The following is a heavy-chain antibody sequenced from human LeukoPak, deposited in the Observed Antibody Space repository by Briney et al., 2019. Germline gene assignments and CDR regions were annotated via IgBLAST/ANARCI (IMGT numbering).Heavy chain of an antibody. V-gene: IGHV4-59*10. Sequence: PSETLSLTCAVYGGSFSGYYWSWIRQPPGKGLEWIGRIYTSGSTNYNPSLKSRVTMSVDTSKNQFSLNLSSVTAADTAVYYCARETTGLARYFDYWGQGTLVTVSS. D-gene: IGHD4-17*01. CDR2: IYTSGST. CDR1: GGSFSGYY. J-gene: IGHJ4*02. CDR3: ARETTGLARYFDY.